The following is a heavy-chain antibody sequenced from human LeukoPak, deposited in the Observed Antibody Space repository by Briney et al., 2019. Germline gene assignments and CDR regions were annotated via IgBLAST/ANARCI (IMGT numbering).Heavy chain of an antibody. CDR2: IWYDGSNK. J-gene: IGHJ3*02. D-gene: IGHD4-17*01. CDR3: AKPTAPPGPDAFDI. Sequence: GGSLRLSCAASGFTFSSYGMHWVRQAPGKGMEWVAVIWYDGSNKYYADSVKGRFTISRDNYKNTLYLQMNSLRAEDTAVYYCAKPTAPPGPDAFDIWGQGTMVTVSS. V-gene: IGHV3-33*06. CDR1: GFTFSSYG.